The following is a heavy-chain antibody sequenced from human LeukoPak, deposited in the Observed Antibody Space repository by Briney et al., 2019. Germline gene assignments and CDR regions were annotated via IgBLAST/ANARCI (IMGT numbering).Heavy chain of an antibody. V-gene: IGHV3-48*03. CDR1: GFTFSSYE. CDR2: ISSSGSTI. J-gene: IGHJ4*02. CDR3: ARDGSGYSYGWRGYFDY. Sequence: GGSLRLSCAASGFTFSSYEMNWVRQAPGKGVEWVSYISSSGSTIYYADSVKGRFTISRDNAKNSLYLQMNSLRAEDTAVYYCARDGSGYSYGWRGYFDYWGQGTLVTVSS. D-gene: IGHD5-18*01.